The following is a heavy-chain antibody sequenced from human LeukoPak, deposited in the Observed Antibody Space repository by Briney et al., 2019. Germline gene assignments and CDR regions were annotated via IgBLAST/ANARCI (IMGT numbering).Heavy chain of an antibody. CDR3: ARDRPDGITGTRGPYGMDV. J-gene: IGHJ6*04. CDR1: GGSISSYY. D-gene: IGHD1-20*01. V-gene: IGHV4-59*01. Sequence: PSETLSLTCTVSGGSISSYYWSWIRQPPGKGLEWIGYIYYSGSTNYNPSLKSRVTISVDTSKNQFSLKLSSVTAADPAVYYCARDRPDGITGTRGPYGMDVWGKGTTVTVSS. CDR2: IYYSGST.